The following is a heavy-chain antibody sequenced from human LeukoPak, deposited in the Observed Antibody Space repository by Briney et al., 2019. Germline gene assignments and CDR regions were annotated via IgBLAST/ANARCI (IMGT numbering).Heavy chain of an antibody. CDR1: GFTFSSYE. V-gene: IGHV3-48*03. D-gene: IGHD1-26*01. Sequence: GGSLRLSCAASGFTFSSYEMNWVRQAPGKGLEWVSYISSSGSTIYYADSVKGRFTISRDNAKNSLYLQMNSLRAEGTAVYCCARALGGSYSPDAFDIWGQGTMVTVSS. J-gene: IGHJ3*02. CDR2: ISSSGSTI. CDR3: ARALGGSYSPDAFDI.